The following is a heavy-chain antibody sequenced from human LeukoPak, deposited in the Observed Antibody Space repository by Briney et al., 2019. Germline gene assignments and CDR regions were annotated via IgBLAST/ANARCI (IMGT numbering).Heavy chain of an antibody. V-gene: IGHV1-18*01. D-gene: IGHD3-9*01. CDR2: ISAYNGNT. Sequence: ASVKVSCKSSGYTFTSYGMSWVRQTPGQGLVCMGWISAYNGNTNYAQKLQGRVTMTTDTSTSTAYMELRSLRSDDTAVYYCARDIRYFDWLLILKPKIDYWGQGTLVTVSS. J-gene: IGHJ4*02. CDR3: ARDIRYFDWLLILKPKIDY. CDR1: GYTFTSYG.